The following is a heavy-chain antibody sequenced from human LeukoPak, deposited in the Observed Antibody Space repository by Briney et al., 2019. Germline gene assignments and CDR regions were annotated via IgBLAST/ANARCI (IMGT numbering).Heavy chain of an antibody. CDR2: INHSGST. CDR3: AREAYYGDYGLIDY. J-gene: IGHJ4*02. Sequence: SETLSLTCAVYGGSFSGYYWSWIRQPPGKGLEWIGEINHSGSTNYNPSLKSRVTISVDTSKNQFSLKLSSVTAADTAVYYCAREAYYGDYGLIDYWGQGTLVTVSS. V-gene: IGHV4-34*01. D-gene: IGHD4-17*01. CDR1: GGSFSGYY.